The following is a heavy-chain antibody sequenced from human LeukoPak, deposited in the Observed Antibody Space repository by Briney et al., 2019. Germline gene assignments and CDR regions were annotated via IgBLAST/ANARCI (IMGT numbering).Heavy chain of an antibody. J-gene: IGHJ3*01. CDR3: ARPRYTAAYDL. V-gene: IGHV3-11*04. Sequence: GGSLRLSCAASGFTISDYYMSWIRQAPGKGLEWVSYISKTYSTIYYADSVKGRFTIFRDNARNSLYLQMNSLRAEDTAVYYCARPRYTAAYDLWGQGTMVTVSS. D-gene: IGHD3-16*02. CDR1: GFTISDYY. CDR2: ISKTYSTI.